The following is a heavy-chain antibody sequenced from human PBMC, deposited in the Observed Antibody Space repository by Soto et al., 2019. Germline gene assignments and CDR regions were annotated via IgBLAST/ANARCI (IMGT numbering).Heavy chain of an antibody. CDR2: FDPEDGET. Sequence: ASVKVSCKVSGYTLTELSMHWVRRAPGKGLEWMGGFDPEDGETIYAQKFQGRVTMTEDTSTDTASMELSSLRSEDTAVYYCATGVSWAADIVVGPAASGWFDPRGHGTPVPVSS. D-gene: IGHD2-2*01. V-gene: IGHV1-24*01. CDR1: GYTLTELS. J-gene: IGHJ5*02. CDR3: ATGVSWAADIVVGPAASGWFDP.